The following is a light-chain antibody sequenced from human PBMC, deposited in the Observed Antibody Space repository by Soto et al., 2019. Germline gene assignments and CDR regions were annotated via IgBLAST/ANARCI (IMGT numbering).Light chain of an antibody. CDR1: QTISSY. CDR3: QQSYSSPYT. V-gene: IGKV1-39*01. J-gene: IGKJ2*01. Sequence: IQLTQSPSSLSASVGGRVTITCRASQTISSYLNWYQQTPGRAPALLISAASTLQSGVPSRFRGSGSGTDFTLTISSLQPEDFGTYYCQQSYSSPYTFGQGTKLEMK. CDR2: AAS.